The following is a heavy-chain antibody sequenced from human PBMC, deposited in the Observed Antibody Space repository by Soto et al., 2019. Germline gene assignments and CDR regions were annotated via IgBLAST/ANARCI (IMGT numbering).Heavy chain of an antibody. CDR3: AHKGGRGAAMDV. CDR1: GFSLTTSGVG. CDR2: IYWDGDK. D-gene: IGHD2-15*01. Sequence: SGPTPVNPKQNITIPCSFSGFSLTTSGVGVAWNRQPPGKALEWLALIYWDGDKRYSPFLKSRLTITKDTSENQVVLTLSNMDPVDTATYYCAHKGGRGAAMDVWGQGT. V-gene: IGHV2-5*02. J-gene: IGHJ6*02.